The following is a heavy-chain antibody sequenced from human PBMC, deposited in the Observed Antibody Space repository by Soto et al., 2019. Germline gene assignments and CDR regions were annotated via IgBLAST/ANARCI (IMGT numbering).Heavy chain of an antibody. D-gene: IGHD6-6*01. CDR2: MNPNSGNT. Sequence: ASVKVSCKASGYTFTSYDINWVRQATGQWLEWMGWMNPNSGNTGYAQKFQGRVTMTRNTSISTAYMELSSLRSEDTAVYYCAGVNEYSSSMFAFDIWGQGTMVTVSS. CDR1: GYTFTSYD. CDR3: AGVNEYSSSMFAFDI. J-gene: IGHJ3*02. V-gene: IGHV1-8*01.